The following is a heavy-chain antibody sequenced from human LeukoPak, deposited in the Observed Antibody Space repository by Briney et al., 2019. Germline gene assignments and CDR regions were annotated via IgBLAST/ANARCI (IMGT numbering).Heavy chain of an antibody. CDR3: TRGIAPYSGTYGVGYYYYMDV. CDR1: GGTFSSYA. Sequence: SVKVSCKAYGGTFSSYAISWVRQAPGQGLEWMGGIIPIFGTANYAQKFQGRVTITTDESTTTAYMELSSLRSEDTTVHYCTRGIAPYSGTYGVGYYYYMDVWGKGTTVTVSS. J-gene: IGHJ6*03. D-gene: IGHD1-26*01. CDR2: IIPIFGTA. V-gene: IGHV1-69*05.